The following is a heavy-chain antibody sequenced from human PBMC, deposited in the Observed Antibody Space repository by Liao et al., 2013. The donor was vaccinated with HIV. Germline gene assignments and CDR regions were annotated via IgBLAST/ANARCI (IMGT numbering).Heavy chain of an antibody. CDR1: GGSISSSAYY. Sequence: QLQLQESGPGLVKSSETLSLICTVSGGSISSSAYYWGWIRQPPGKGLEWIGSISYSGSTNYNPSLKSRVAISVDTSKKQFSLKLSSVTAADTAVYYCARGDLEIDAFDIWGQGTLVTVSS. V-gene: IGHV4-39*07. CDR3: ARGDLEIDAFDI. D-gene: IGHD1-1*01. J-gene: IGHJ3*02. CDR2: ISYSGST.